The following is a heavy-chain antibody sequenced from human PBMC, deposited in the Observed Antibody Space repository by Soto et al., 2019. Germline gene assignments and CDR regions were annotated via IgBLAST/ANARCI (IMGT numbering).Heavy chain of an antibody. Sequence: PGGSLRLSCTASGFTFGDYAMSWFRQAPGKGLEWVGFIRSKAYGGTTEYAASVKGRFTISRDDSKSIAYLQMNSLKTEDTAVYYFTIDTNYYDSSGYYYYYGMDVWGQGTTVTVSS. D-gene: IGHD3-22*01. V-gene: IGHV3-49*03. CDR3: TIDTNYYDSSGYYYYYGMDV. CDR1: GFTFGDYA. CDR2: IRSKAYGGTT. J-gene: IGHJ6*02.